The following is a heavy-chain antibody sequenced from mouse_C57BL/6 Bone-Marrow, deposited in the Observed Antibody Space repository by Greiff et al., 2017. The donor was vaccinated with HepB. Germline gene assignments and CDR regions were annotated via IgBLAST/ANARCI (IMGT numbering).Heavy chain of an antibody. V-gene: IGHV1-22*01. CDR3: AREDGSSYAYYYAMDY. CDR1: GYTFTDYN. CDR2: INPNNGGT. J-gene: IGHJ4*01. Sequence: EVQLQQSGPELVKPGASVKMSCKASGYTFTDYNMHWVKQSHGKSLEWIGYINPNNGGTSYNQKFKGKATLTVNKSSSTAYMELRSLTSEDSAVYYCAREDGSSYAYYYAMDYWGQGTSVTVSS. D-gene: IGHD1-1*01.